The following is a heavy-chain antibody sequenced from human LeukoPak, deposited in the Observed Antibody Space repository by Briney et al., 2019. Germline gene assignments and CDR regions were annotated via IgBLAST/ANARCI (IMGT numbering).Heavy chain of an antibody. CDR2: IYPGDSDT. D-gene: IGHD3-9*01. J-gene: IGHJ2*01. CDR1: GYSFTSYW. CDR3: ARAIRYFDWLGKGYFDL. Sequence: GESLKISCKGSGYSFTSYWIGWVRQMPGKGLEWMGIIYPGDSDTRYSPSFQGQVTISADKSISTAYLQWSSLKASDTAVYYCARAIRYFDWLGKGYFDLWGRGTLVTVSS. V-gene: IGHV5-51*01.